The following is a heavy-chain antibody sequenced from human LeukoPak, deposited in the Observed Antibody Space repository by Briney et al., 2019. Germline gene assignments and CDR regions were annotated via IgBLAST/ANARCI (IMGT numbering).Heavy chain of an antibody. CDR2: IYSGGST. D-gene: IGHD5-12*01. V-gene: IGHV3-53*01. CDR1: GFTFRNYA. J-gene: IGHJ4*02. CDR3: ARISAYDDY. Sequence: GGSLRLSCATSGFTFRNYAMSWVRQAPGKGLEWVSGIYSGGSTYYADSVKGRFTISRDNSKNTLFLQMNSLRAEDTAVYYCARISAYDDYWGQGTLDTVSS.